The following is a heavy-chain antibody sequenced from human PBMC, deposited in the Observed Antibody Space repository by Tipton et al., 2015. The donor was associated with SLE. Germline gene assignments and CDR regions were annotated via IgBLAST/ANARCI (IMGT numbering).Heavy chain of an antibody. Sequence: TLSLTCTVSGGTITTTSYHWGWIRQPPGKALEWIGSVFYSGTTYYNPSLESRVTISVDTSNNQFSPKLTSVTAADAAVYYCAKVMGPGQAFNIWGQGTMVTVSS. CDR1: GGTITTTSYH. V-gene: IGHV4-39*07. D-gene: IGHD5-24*01. J-gene: IGHJ3*02. CDR3: AKVMGPGQAFNI. CDR2: VFYSGTT.